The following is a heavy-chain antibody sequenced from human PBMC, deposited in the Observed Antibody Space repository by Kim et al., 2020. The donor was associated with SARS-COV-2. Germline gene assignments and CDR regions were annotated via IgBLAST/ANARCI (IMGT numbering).Heavy chain of an antibody. CDR1: GFSFSNSW. CDR2: ISPDVSHI. D-gene: IGHD1-7*01. V-gene: IGHV3-7*03. CDR3: AAWTGNSNY. Sequence: GGSLRLSCAASGFSFSNSWMNWVRQAPGKGLEWVANISPDVSHIRYVDSVKGRITISRDDAKNSLYLQMDSLRVEDTAMYYCAAWTGNSNYWGQGTLVTV. J-gene: IGHJ4*02.